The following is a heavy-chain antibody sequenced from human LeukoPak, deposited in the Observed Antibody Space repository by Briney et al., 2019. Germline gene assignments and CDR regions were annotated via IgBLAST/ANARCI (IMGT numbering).Heavy chain of an antibody. CDR1: GFTFGDYG. D-gene: IGHD3-9*01. CDR2: INWNGGST. J-gene: IGHJ4*02. Sequence: PGGSLRLSCAASGFTFGDYGMSRVRQAPGKGLEWVSGINWNGGSTGYADSVKGRFTISRDNAKNSLYLQMNSLRAEDTALYYCARGFWYYDILTGYYTRTSFYYFDYWGQGTLVTVSS. CDR3: ARGFWYYDILTGYYTRTSFYYFDY. V-gene: IGHV3-20*04.